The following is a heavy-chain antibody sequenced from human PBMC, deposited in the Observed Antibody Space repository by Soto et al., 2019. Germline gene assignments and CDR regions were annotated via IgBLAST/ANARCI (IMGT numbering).Heavy chain of an antibody. Sequence: LRLSCAASGFTFSSYAMSWVRQAPGKGLEWVSAISGSGGSTYYADSVKGRFTISRDNSKNTLYLQMNSLRAEDTAVYYCAKDCSGGSCYSYYYYGMDVWGQGTTVTVS. CDR3: AKDCSGGSCYSYYYYGMDV. CDR1: GFTFSSYA. J-gene: IGHJ6*02. CDR2: ISGSGGST. D-gene: IGHD2-15*01. V-gene: IGHV3-23*01.